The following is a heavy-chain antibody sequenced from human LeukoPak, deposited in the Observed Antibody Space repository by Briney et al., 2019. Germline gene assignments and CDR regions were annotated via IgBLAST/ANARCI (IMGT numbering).Heavy chain of an antibody. Sequence: PGGSLRLSCAASGFTLSSYGMHWVRQAPGKGLEWVAVIWYDGSNKYYADSVKGRFTISRDNSKSTLYLQMNSLRAEDTAVYYCARLRGVYDAFDIWGQGTMVTVSS. CDR1: GFTLSSYG. CDR2: IWYDGSNK. CDR3: ARLRGVYDAFDI. J-gene: IGHJ3*02. D-gene: IGHD5/OR15-5a*01. V-gene: IGHV3-33*08.